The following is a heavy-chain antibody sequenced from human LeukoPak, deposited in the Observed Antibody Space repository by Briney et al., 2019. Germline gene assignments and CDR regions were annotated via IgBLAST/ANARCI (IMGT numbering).Heavy chain of an antibody. CDR2: ISYDGSNK. V-gene: IGHV3-30-3*01. Sequence: GRSLRLSCAASGFTFSSYAMHWVRQAPGKGLEWVAVISYDGSNKYYADSVKGRSTISRDNSKNTLYLQMNSLRAEDTAVYYCARDLDYWGQGTLVTVSS. CDR1: GFTFSSYA. CDR3: ARDLDY. J-gene: IGHJ4*02.